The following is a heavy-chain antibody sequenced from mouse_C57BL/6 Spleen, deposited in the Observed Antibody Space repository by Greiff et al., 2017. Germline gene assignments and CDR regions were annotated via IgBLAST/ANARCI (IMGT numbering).Heavy chain of an antibody. CDR3: ARRGGNYEDWYFDV. D-gene: IGHD2-1*01. V-gene: IGHV5-16*01. CDR2: INYDGSST. CDR1: GFTFSDYY. J-gene: IGHJ1*03. Sequence: DVKLVESEGGLVQPGSSMKLSCTASGFTFSDYYMAWVRQVPEKGLEWVANINYDGSSTYYLDSLKSRFIISRDNAKNILYLQMSSLKSEDTATYYCARRGGNYEDWYFDVWGTGTTVTVSS.